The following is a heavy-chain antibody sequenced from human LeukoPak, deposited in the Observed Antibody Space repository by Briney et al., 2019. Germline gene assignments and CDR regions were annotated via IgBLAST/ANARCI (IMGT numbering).Heavy chain of an antibody. D-gene: IGHD3-22*01. CDR1: GYTFTGYY. CDR2: IIPIFGTA. CDR3: ARVSYDSSGYYYVNFDY. J-gene: IGHJ4*02. Sequence: SVKVSCKASGYTFTGYYMHWVRQAPGQGLEWMGGIIPIFGTANYAQKFQGRVTITADKSTSTAYMELSSLRSEDTAVYYCARVSYDSSGYYYVNFDYWGQGTLVTVSS. V-gene: IGHV1-69*06.